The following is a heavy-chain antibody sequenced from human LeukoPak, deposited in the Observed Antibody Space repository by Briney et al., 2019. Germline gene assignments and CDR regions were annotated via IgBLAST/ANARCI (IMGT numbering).Heavy chain of an antibody. CDR1: GGTFSSYA. Sequence: GASVKVSCKASGGTFSSYAISWVRQAPGQGLEWMGGIIPIFGTANYAQKFQGRVTITADKSTSTAYMELSSLRSEDTAMYFCATDAGDNSGYFYGAFDMWGQGTMVTVSS. D-gene: IGHD3-22*01. V-gene: IGHV1-69*06. CDR2: IIPIFGTA. J-gene: IGHJ3*02. CDR3: ATDAGDNSGYFYGAFDM.